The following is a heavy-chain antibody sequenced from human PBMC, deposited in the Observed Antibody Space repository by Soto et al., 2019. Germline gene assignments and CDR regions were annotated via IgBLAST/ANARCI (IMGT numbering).Heavy chain of an antibody. CDR2: ISAYNGNT. Sequence: QVQLVQSGAEVKKPGASVKVSCKASGYTFANYNINWVRQAPGQGLEWLGWISAYNGNTNYTQRLQGRDTMTTEPATSTAYLELTSLTCDDTAVYYSARYSGWYHHSWYFELWGRGTQVTVPS. V-gene: IGHV1-18*01. D-gene: IGHD6-19*01. J-gene: IGHJ2*01. CDR3: ARYSGWYHHSWYFEL. CDR1: GYTFANYN.